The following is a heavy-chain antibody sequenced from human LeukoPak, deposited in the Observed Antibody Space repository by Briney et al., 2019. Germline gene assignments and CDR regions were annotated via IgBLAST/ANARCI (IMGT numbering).Heavy chain of an antibody. CDR3: AREEGILRWFSRPTHDAFDI. Sequence: WASVKVSCKASGYTFTSYGISWVRQAPGQGLEWMGWISAYNGNTNYAQKLQGRVTMTTDTSTSTAYMELRSLRSDDTAVYYCAREEGILRWFSRPTHDAFDIWGQGTMVTVPS. CDR2: ISAYNGNT. V-gene: IGHV1-18*01. CDR1: GYTFTSYG. D-gene: IGHD2-21*01. J-gene: IGHJ3*02.